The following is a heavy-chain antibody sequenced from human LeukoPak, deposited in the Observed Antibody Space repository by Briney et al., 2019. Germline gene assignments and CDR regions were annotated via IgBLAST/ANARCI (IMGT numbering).Heavy chain of an antibody. Sequence: GGSLRLSCSASGFIFSTYTMYWVRQAPGKGREYVSVINGDGRTTYYAVSVKGRFTISRDNSKNTLYLQMSSLRAEGTAVDYCVGDQVDNTGYRRWGQGARVTVSA. CDR1: GFIFSTYT. CDR2: INGDGRTT. V-gene: IGHV3-64D*06. CDR3: VGDQVDNTGYRR. D-gene: IGHD3-22*01. J-gene: IGHJ4*02.